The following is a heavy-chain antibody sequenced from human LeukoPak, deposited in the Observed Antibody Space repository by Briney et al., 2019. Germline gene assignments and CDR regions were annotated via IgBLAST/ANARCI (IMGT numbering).Heavy chain of an antibody. CDR3: AKVVRQRYLADFDY. CDR1: GFTFSTYA. V-gene: IGHV3-23*01. Sequence: PGGSLRLSCAASGFTFSTYAMNWVRQAPGRGLEWVSAITDSGFSAYYADSVRGRFTVSRDNSQNTLYLQMNSLRVEDTAIYYCAKVVRQRYLADFDYWGQGTLVTVSS. J-gene: IGHJ4*02. CDR2: ITDSGFSA. D-gene: IGHD6-25*01.